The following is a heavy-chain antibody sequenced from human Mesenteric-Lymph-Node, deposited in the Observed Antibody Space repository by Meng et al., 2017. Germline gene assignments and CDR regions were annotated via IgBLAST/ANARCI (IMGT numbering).Heavy chain of an antibody. CDR1: GYTFTGYY. Sequence: ASVKVSCKASGYTFTGYYMHWVRQAPGQGLEWMGRINPNSGGTNYAQKFQGRVTMTRDTSISTAYMELSRLRSDDTAVYYCARDLFYDYVWGTEPGYWGQGTLVTVSS. D-gene: IGHD3-16*01. CDR2: INPNSGGT. CDR3: ARDLFYDYVWGTEPGY. J-gene: IGHJ4*02. V-gene: IGHV1-2*06.